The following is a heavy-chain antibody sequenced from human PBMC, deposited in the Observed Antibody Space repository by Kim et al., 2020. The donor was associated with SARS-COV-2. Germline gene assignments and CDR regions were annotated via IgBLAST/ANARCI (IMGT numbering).Heavy chain of an antibody. Sequence: ASVKVSCKASGYTFTSYAMHWVRQAPGQRLEWMGWINAGNGNTKYSQKFQGRVTITRDTSASTAYMELSSLRSEDTAVYYCAITPHGRVGSLPYHYYYYGMDVWGQGTTVTVSS. D-gene: IGHD3-10*01. CDR3: AITPHGRVGSLPYHYYYYGMDV. V-gene: IGHV1-3*01. CDR2: INAGNGNT. CDR1: GYTFTSYA. J-gene: IGHJ6*02.